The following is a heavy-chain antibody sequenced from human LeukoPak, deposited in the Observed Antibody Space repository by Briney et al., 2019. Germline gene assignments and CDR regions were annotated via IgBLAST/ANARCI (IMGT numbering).Heavy chain of an antibody. CDR3: AKGYDSSGYQPDDAFDI. V-gene: IGHV1-2*02. Sequence: GASVTVSCKASGYTFTGYYMHWVRQAPGQGLEWMGWINPNSGGTNYAQKFQGRVTMTRDTSISTAYMELSRLRSDDTAVYYCAKGYDSSGYQPDDAFDIWGQGTVVTVSS. J-gene: IGHJ3*02. CDR1: GYTFTGYY. CDR2: INPNSGGT. D-gene: IGHD3-22*01.